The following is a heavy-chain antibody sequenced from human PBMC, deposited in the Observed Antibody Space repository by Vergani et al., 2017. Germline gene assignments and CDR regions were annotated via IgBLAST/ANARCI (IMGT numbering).Heavy chain of an antibody. CDR2: IYYRGST. Sequence: QVQLQESGPGLVKPSETLSLTCTVSGGSISSYYWSWIRQPPGKGLEWIGYIYYRGSTNYNPSLKSRVTISVDTSKNQFSLKLSSVTAADTAVYYGARAGYYGSGSYYYYYYYMDVWGKGTTVTVSS. D-gene: IGHD3-10*01. CDR3: ARAGYYGSGSYYYYYYYMDV. V-gene: IGHV4-59*01. CDR1: GGSISSYY. J-gene: IGHJ6*03.